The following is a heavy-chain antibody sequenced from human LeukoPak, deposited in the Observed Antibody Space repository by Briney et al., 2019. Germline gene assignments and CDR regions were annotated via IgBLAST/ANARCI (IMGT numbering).Heavy chain of an antibody. CDR2: IYNDGST. D-gene: IGHD2/OR15-2a*01. CDR1: GLTGSSSY. CDR3: ARNILFAFDI. V-gene: IGHV3-53*01. Sequence: PGGSLTLSCAASGLTGSSSYMSWVRQAPGKGLEWVSIIYNDGSTYYADSMKGRFTISRDNSKNTLYLQVNSLRAEDTAMYYCARNILFAFDIWGQGTMVTVSS. J-gene: IGHJ3*02.